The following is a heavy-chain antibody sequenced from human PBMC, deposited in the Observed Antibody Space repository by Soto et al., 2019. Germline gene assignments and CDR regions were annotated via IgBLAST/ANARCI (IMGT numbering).Heavy chain of an antibody. D-gene: IGHD3-3*01. Sequence: ASVKVSCKASGYTFTSYDINWVRQATGQGLEWMGWMNPNSGNTGYAQKFQGRVTMTRNTSISTAYMELSSLRSEDTAVYYCARSPPTYYDFWSGYEWYYGMDVWGQGTTVTVSS. CDR3: ARSPPTYYDFWSGYEWYYGMDV. CDR2: MNPNSGNT. J-gene: IGHJ6*02. V-gene: IGHV1-8*01. CDR1: GYTFTSYD.